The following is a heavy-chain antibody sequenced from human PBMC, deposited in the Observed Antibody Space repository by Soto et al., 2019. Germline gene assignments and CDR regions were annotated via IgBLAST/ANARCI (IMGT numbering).Heavy chain of an antibody. CDR2: ISSSSSYI. Sequence: EVQLVESGGGLVKPGGSLRLSCAASGFTFSSYSMNWVRQAPGKGLEWVSSISSSSSYIYYADSVKGRFTISRDNAKNSLYLQMNSLRAEDTAVYYWASALFSAAGPPSDYWGQGSLVTVAA. CDR3: ASALFSAAGPPSDY. J-gene: IGHJ4*02. CDR1: GFTFSSYS. D-gene: IGHD6-13*01. V-gene: IGHV3-21*01.